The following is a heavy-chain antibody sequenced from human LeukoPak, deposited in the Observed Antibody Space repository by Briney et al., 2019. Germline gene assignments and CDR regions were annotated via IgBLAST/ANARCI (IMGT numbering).Heavy chain of an antibody. CDR1: GGTFSSYA. CDR2: IIPIFGTA. D-gene: IGHD3-10*01. V-gene: IGHV1-69*13. Sequence: GASVKVSCTASGGTFSSYAISWVRQAPGQGLEWMGGIIPIFGTANYAQKFQGRVTITADESTSTAYMELSSLRSEDTAVYYCARVKGGSGSYYNPFDYWGQGTLVTVSS. CDR3: ARVKGGSGSYYNPFDY. J-gene: IGHJ4*02.